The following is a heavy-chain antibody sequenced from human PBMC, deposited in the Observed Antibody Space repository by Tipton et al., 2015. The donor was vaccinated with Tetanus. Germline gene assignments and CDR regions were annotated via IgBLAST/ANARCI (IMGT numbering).Heavy chain of an antibody. J-gene: IGHJ6*02. Sequence: TLSLTCTVSGGSVRSTNSYWSWLRQPPGKGLEWIGYIYYSGTTKYNPSLKSRVTMSVDTSKNQFSLRLNSVTAADSAVYFCARHSGWFNFYSGVDVWGQGTTVTVSS. CDR2: IYYSGTT. D-gene: IGHD6-19*01. CDR3: ARHSGWFNFYSGVDV. CDR1: GGSVRSTNSY. V-gene: IGHV4-61*01.